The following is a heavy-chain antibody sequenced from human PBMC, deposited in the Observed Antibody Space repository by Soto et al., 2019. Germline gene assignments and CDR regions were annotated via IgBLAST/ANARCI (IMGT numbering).Heavy chain of an antibody. D-gene: IGHD3-22*01. J-gene: IGHJ4*02. Sequence: SETLSLTCAVYGGSFSGYYWSWIRQPPGKGLEWIGEINHSGSTNYNPSLKSRVTISVDTSKNQFSLKLSSVTAADTAVYYCARAGYYDSSGYYYDYWGQGTLLTVSS. CDR2: INHSGST. V-gene: IGHV4-34*01. CDR3: ARAGYYDSSGYYYDY. CDR1: GGSFSGYY.